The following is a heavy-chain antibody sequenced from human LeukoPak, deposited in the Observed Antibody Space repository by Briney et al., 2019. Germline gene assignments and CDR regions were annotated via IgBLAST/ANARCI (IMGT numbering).Heavy chain of an antibody. Sequence: ASVKVSCKASGYTFTGYYMHWVRQAPGQGLEWMGRINPNSGGTNYAQKFQGRVTMTRDTSISTAYMELSRLRSDDTAVHYCARDSIVVGSIDYWGQGTLVTVSS. CDR1: GYTFTGYY. D-gene: IGHD3-22*01. CDR3: ARDSIVVGSIDY. V-gene: IGHV1-2*06. J-gene: IGHJ4*02. CDR2: INPNSGGT.